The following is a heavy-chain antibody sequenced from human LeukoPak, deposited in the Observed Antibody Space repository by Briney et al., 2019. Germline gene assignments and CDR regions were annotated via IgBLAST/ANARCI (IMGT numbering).Heavy chain of an antibody. V-gene: IGHV4-4*07. Sequence: SETLSLICTVSHGSISSYFWGWIRQPAGKGLEWIGRIFTSGSTNYNPSLKSRVTISVDKSKNQLSLKLTSVTAADSAVYYCSRLITGTDYYYYYMDVWGKGTTVTVSS. CDR1: HGSISSYF. J-gene: IGHJ6*03. D-gene: IGHD1/OR15-1a*01. CDR2: IFTSGST. CDR3: SRLITGTDYYYYYMDV.